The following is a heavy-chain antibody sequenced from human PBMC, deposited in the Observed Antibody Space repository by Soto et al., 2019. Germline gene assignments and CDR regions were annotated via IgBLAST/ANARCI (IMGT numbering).Heavy chain of an antibody. V-gene: IGHV4-31*03. CDR1: GGCISSGGYY. Sequence: TLSLTCTVSGGCISSGGYYWSWIRQHPGKGLEWIGYIYYTGSTYYNPSLKSRVTISVDMSKNQFSLKLSSVTAADTAVYYCARGTTVTYYFDYWGQGTLVTVSS. J-gene: IGHJ4*02. CDR2: IYYTGST. D-gene: IGHD4-17*01. CDR3: ARGTTVTYYFDY.